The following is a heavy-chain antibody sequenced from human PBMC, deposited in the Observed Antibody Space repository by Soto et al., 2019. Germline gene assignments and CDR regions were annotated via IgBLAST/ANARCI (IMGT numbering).Heavy chain of an antibody. D-gene: IGHD1-1*01. Sequence: QVQLVESGGGVVQPGRSLRLSCAASGFTFSSYGMHWVRQAPGKGLEWVAVILYDGSNKYYADSVKGRFTISRDNSKNTLYLQMNSLRAEDTAVYYCARDGIAGYGMDVWGQGPTVTVSS. CDR1: GFTFSSYG. V-gene: IGHV3-33*01. J-gene: IGHJ6*02. CDR3: ARDGIAGYGMDV. CDR2: ILYDGSNK.